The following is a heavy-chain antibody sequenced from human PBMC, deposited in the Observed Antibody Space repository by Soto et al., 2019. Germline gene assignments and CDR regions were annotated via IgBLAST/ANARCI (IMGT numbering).Heavy chain of an antibody. Sequence: SETLSLTCTVSGGSISSNKYYWGWIRQSTGKGLEWIGNIFYNGRTYYNPSFKGRLTMSVDTSKNQFSLTLTSVTAADTAVYYCARQGFGVLHGLVDVWGQGTTVTVSS. CDR2: IFYNGRT. CDR1: GGSISSNKYY. CDR3: ARQGFGVLHGLVDV. D-gene: IGHD3-10*01. V-gene: IGHV4-39*01. J-gene: IGHJ6*02.